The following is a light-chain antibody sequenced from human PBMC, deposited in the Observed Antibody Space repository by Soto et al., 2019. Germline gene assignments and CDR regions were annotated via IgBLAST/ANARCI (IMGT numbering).Light chain of an antibody. V-gene: IGKV1-39*01. CDR2: AAS. CDR1: QSLTSH. Sequence: DIQMTQSPSSLSASAGDRVTITCRASQSLTSHLNWYQQKPGEAPKLLIYAASSLHSGVPSRFSGSGSGTDFTLTITSLQPEDFATYYCQQSFSPPYTFGQGTKLEIK. J-gene: IGKJ2*01. CDR3: QQSFSPPYT.